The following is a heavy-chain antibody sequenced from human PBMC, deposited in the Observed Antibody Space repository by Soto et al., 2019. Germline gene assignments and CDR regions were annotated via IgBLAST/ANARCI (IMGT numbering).Heavy chain of an antibody. V-gene: IGHV4-59*12. J-gene: IGHJ6*02. CDR1: GDSIISYF. CDR2: LHYSGST. Sequence: SETLSLTSTVSGDSIISYFWSWIRQPPGKGLEWIGYLHYSGSTNYNPSLKSRVTTSVDTSQNQFSLKLSSVTAADTAVYYCARVWRKSPWKLTHYSCAMVFCGQGPTLTLS. D-gene: IGHD3-3*01. CDR3: ARVWRKSPWKLTHYSCAMVF.